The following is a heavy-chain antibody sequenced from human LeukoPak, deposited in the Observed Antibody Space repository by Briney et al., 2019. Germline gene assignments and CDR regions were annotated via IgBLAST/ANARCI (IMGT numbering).Heavy chain of an antibody. V-gene: IGHV3-7*01. CDR3: ARAYGDY. Sequence: GGSLRLSCAASGFPFTGYWMTWVRRAPGKGLECVANINQDGSEKYYVDSVKGRFTISRDRNSVFLQMNSLRVEDTGVYYCARAYGDYWGQGTLVTVSS. CDR1: GFPFTGYW. J-gene: IGHJ4*02. D-gene: IGHD7-27*01. CDR2: INQDGSEK.